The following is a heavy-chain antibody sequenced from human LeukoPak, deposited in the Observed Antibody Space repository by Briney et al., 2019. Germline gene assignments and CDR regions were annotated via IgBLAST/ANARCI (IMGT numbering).Heavy chain of an antibody. Sequence: GGSLRLSCAASGFTVSTYGMSWVRQAPGKGPEWVSGFSGSEDSAYYADSVKGRFTISRDNAKNSLYLQMNSLRAEDTAVYYCARGRYDSSGSYSLFDYWGQGTLVTVSS. D-gene: IGHD3-22*01. V-gene: IGHV3-23*01. CDR1: GFTVSTYG. J-gene: IGHJ4*02. CDR3: ARGRYDSSGSYSLFDY. CDR2: FSGSEDSA.